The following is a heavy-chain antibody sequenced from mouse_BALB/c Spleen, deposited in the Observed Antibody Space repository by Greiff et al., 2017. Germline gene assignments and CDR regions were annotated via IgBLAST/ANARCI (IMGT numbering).Heavy chain of an antibody. CDR2: IDPENGNT. J-gene: IGHJ3*01. D-gene: IGHD1-1*01. Sequence: EVQLQQSGAELVRPGASVKLSCKASGFNINDYYMHWVKQRPEQGLEWIGWIDPENGNTKYDQKFQGKASITAVTSSNTAYLKLSSLTSEDTAVYYSARNYGSSAWFAYWGQGTLVTVSA. CDR3: ARNYGSSAWFAY. V-gene: IGHV14-1*02. CDR1: GFNINDYY.